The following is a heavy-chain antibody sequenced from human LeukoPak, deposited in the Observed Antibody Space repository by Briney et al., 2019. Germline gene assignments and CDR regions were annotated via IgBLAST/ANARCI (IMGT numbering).Heavy chain of an antibody. J-gene: IGHJ6*02. Sequence: GGSLRPSCAASGFTFSSYAMSWVRQAPGKGLEWVAAISGSGGSTYYADSVKGRFTSSRDNFKNTPYLQMNSLRAEDTAVYYCARITQYYDFWSGYDTGPYYYGMDVWGQGTTVTVSS. CDR2: ISGSGGST. CDR1: GFTFSSYA. CDR3: ARITQYYDFWSGYDTGPYYYGMDV. V-gene: IGHV3-23*01. D-gene: IGHD3-3*01.